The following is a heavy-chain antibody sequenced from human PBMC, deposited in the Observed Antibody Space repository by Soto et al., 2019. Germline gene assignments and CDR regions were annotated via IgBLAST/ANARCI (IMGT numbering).Heavy chain of an antibody. CDR3: AKDRSMTTSPASATVTTFYFDY. V-gene: IGHV3-30*18. CDR1: GFTFSSYG. Sequence: GGSLRLSCAASGFTFSSYGMHWVRQAPGKGLEWVAVISYDGSNKYYADSVKGRFTISRDNSKNTLYLQMNSLRAEDTAVYYCAKDRSMTTSPASATVTTFYFDYWGQGTLVTVSS. D-gene: IGHD4-17*01. J-gene: IGHJ4*02. CDR2: ISYDGSNK.